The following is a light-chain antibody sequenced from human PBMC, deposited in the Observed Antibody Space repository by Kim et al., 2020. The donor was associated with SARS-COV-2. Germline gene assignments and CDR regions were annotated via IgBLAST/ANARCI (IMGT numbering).Light chain of an antibody. J-gene: IGLJ3*02. V-gene: IGLV2-14*04. CDR3: NSYTNSNTLV. CDR1: NINIGDFKH. Sequence: GPSVTLSCTGSNINIGDFKHVCWYHLHPGKAPKLIIYDVNNRPSGLSSLFSGSKSGNAASLTISGLQTEDEADYYCNSYTNSNTLVFGGGTKVTVL. CDR2: DVN.